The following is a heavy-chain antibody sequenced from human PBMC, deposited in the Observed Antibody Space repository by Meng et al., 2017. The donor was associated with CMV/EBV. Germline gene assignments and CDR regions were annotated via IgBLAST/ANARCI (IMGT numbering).Heavy chain of an antibody. Sequence: LVESGGGLVKTGGGLMLSSAASGGTFMSNYRNWCVQAPRKRRVEGSSISSSSSYIYYADSVKGRFTISRDNAKNSLYLQMNSLRAEDTAVYYCARESTGDWFDPWGQGTLVTVSS. CDR3: ARESTGDWFDP. CDR1: GGTFMSNY. D-gene: IGHD7-27*01. J-gene: IGHJ5*02. CDR2: ISSSSSYI. V-gene: IGHV3-21*01.